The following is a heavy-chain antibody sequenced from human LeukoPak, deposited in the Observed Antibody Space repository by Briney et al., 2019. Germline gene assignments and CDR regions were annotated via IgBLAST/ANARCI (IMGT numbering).Heavy chain of an antibody. Sequence: PSETLSLTCTVSGGSISSYYWSWIRQPPGKGLEWIGYIYYSGSTYYNPSLKSRVTISVDTSKNQFSLKLTSVTAADTAVYYCARHYGPWGQGTLITVSS. D-gene: IGHD4-17*01. V-gene: IGHV4-59*08. CDR3: ARHYGP. CDR1: GGSISSYY. J-gene: IGHJ5*02. CDR2: IYYSGST.